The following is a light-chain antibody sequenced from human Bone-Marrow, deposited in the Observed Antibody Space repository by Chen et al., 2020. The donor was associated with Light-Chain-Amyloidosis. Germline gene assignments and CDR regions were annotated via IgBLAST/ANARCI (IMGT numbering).Light chain of an antibody. J-gene: IGLJ3*02. V-gene: IGLV3-21*02. CDR2: DDS. CDR3: QVWDRSSDRPV. Sequence: SSVLTQPSSVSVAPGQTATIACGGNNIGSTSVHWYQQTPGQAPLLVVYDDSDRPSGIPERLSGSNSGNTATLTSSRVEAGDEADYYWQVWDRSSDRPVFGGGTKLTVL. CDR1: NIGSTS.